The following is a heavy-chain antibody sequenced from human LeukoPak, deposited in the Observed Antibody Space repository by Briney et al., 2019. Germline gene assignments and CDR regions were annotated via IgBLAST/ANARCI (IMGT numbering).Heavy chain of an antibody. Sequence: GGSLRLSCAASGFTFSSNAMSWVRQAPGKGLEWVSAISGSGGSIYYADSVKGRFTISRDNSKNTLYLQMNSLRAEDTAVYYCAKDAPAYSSSWYHFDYWGQGTLVTVSS. V-gene: IGHV3-23*01. D-gene: IGHD6-13*01. J-gene: IGHJ4*02. CDR1: GFTFSSNA. CDR2: ISGSGGSI. CDR3: AKDAPAYSSSWYHFDY.